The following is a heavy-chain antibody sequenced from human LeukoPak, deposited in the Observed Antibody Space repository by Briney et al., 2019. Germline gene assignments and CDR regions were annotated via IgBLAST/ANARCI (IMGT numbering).Heavy chain of an antibody. D-gene: IGHD2-8*02. Sequence: ASVKVSCKASGYTFTSYGISWVRQAPGQGLEWMGWINTKTGNPTYAQGFTGRFVFSLDTSVSTTYLQINSLKAEDTAVYYCARSYCTGDVDNCPGYFDYWGQGTLVTVSS. V-gene: IGHV7-4-1*02. J-gene: IGHJ4*02. CDR1: GYTFTSYG. CDR3: ARSYCTGDVDNCPGYFDY. CDR2: INTKTGNP.